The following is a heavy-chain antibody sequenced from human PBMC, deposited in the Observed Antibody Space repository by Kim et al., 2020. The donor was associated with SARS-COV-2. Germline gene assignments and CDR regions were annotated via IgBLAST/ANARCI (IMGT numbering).Heavy chain of an antibody. CDR1: GFTFSSYD. J-gene: IGHJ6*02. CDR2: IGTAGDT. V-gene: IGHV3-13*01. CDR3: ARAYYGSGSLPDYYYYGMDV. Sequence: GGSLRLSCAASGFTFSSYDMHWVRQATGKGLEWVSAIGTAGDTYYPGSMKGRFTISRENAKNSLYLQMNSLRAGDTAVYYCARAYYGSGSLPDYYYYGMDVWGQGTTVTVS. D-gene: IGHD3-10*01.